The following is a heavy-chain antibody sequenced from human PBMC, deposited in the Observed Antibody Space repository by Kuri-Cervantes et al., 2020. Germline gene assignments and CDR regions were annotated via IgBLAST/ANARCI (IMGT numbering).Heavy chain of an antibody. J-gene: IGHJ4*02. CDR2: IYSGDST. CDR1: GFTLSNYG. V-gene: IGHV3-53*04. CDR3: ARGRYYYDSSRDGRPPH. Sequence: GGSLRLSCAASGFTLSNYGRRWVRQAPGGGLEWVSVIYSGDSTYYADSVKGRFTISRHNPKNTVFLHMHSLRAEDTAVYYCARGRYYYDSSRDGRPPHWGQGTLVTVSS. D-gene: IGHD3-22*01.